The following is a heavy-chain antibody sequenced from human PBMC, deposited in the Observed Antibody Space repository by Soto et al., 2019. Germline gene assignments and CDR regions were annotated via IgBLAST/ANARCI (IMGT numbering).Heavy chain of an antibody. V-gene: IGHV1-2*02. Sequence: ASVKVSCKASGYTFTGYYVHWVRQAPGQGLEWMGWINPNSGDTYLAQRFQGRVTMNRDTSIGTAYMELRGLTSDDTAEYYCAKGGAIVAAGTRVYPYNAMDVWGQGTTVTVSS. D-gene: IGHD1-26*01. CDR3: AKGGAIVAAGTRVYPYNAMDV. CDR1: GYTFTGYY. CDR2: INPNSGDT. J-gene: IGHJ6*02.